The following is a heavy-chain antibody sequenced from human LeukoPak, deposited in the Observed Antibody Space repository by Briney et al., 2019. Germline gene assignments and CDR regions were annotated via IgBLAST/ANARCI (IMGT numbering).Heavy chain of an antibody. CDR1: GFTFSSYA. Sequence: PGGSLRVSCAASGFTFSSYAMSWVRQAPGKGLEWVSAISGSGGSTYYADSVKGRFTISRDNSKNTLYLQMNSLRAEDTAVYYCAKDRSMRNFGVVTSFYFDYWGQGTLVTVSS. CDR2: ISGSGGST. D-gene: IGHD3-3*01. CDR3: AKDRSMRNFGVVTSFYFDY. V-gene: IGHV3-23*01. J-gene: IGHJ4*02.